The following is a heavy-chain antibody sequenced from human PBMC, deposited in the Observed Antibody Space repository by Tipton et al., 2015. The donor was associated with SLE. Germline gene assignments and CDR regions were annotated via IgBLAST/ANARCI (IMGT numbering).Heavy chain of an antibody. CDR3: ARSLRKTITTGVSDFYYYMDV. CDR1: GDSISESY. D-gene: IGHD4-11*01. V-gene: IGHV4-4*08. Sequence: TLSLTCTVSGDSISESYLSWIRQPPGKRMEWIGYLYTGGGTNYNPSLKSRLTMSVDTSKNHFSLNLRYVTAADTAVYYCARSLRKTITTGVSDFYYYMDVWGSGTTVTVSS. J-gene: IGHJ6*03. CDR2: LYTGGGT.